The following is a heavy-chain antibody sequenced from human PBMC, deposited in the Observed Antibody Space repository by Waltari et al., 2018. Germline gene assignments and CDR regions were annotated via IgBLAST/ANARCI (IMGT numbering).Heavy chain of an antibody. CDR2: IIPILGIA. Sequence: QVQLVQSGAEVKKPGSSVKVSCKASGGTFSSYTISWVRQAPGQGLEWMGRIIPILGIANYAQKFQGRVTITAEKSTSTAYMELSSLRSEDTAVYYCARPSGGSGSYYFDYWGQGTLVTVSS. CDR3: ARPSGGSGSYYFDY. D-gene: IGHD3-10*01. J-gene: IGHJ4*02. V-gene: IGHV1-69*02. CDR1: GGTFSSYT.